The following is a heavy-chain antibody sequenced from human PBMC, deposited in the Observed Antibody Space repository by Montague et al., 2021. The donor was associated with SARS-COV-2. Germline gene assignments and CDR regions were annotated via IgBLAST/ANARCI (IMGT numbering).Heavy chain of an antibody. Sequence: SETLSLTCAVSGGSISSGTCWTCVRQPPGKGLEWFGEISHSGGTNYNPSLKSRVTITVEKSKNQFSLNLNSVTAADTAVYYCARLSSDSGGYFGLDPWGQGTLVSVSS. CDR2: ISHSGGT. CDR1: GGSISSGTC. J-gene: IGHJ5*02. V-gene: IGHV4-4*02. D-gene: IGHD1-26*01. CDR3: ARLSSDSGGYFGLDP.